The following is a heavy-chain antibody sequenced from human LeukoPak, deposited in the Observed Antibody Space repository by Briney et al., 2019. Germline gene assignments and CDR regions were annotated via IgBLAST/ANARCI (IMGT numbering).Heavy chain of an antibody. Sequence: SETLSLTCTVSGGSISSGDYYWSWIRQPPGKGLEWIGYIYYSGSTYYNPSLKSRVTISVDTSKNQFSLKLSSVTAADTAVYYCARHALYRVGATSLNWFDPWGQGTLVTVSS. CDR2: IYYSGST. J-gene: IGHJ5*02. CDR3: ARHALYRVGATSLNWFDP. CDR1: GGSISSGDYY. D-gene: IGHD1-26*01. V-gene: IGHV4-30-4*01.